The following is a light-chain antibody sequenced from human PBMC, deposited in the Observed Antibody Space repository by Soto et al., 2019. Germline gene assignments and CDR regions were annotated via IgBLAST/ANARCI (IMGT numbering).Light chain of an antibody. CDR1: SSDVARYNY. V-gene: IGLV2-14*03. CDR3: NSYTSSSTRV. Sequence: QPVLTQPASVSGSPGQSITISCTGTSSDVARYNYVSWYQQHPGKAPKLMIYDVSNRPSGVSNRFSGSKSGNTASLTISGLRAEDEADYYCNSYTSSSTRVFGTGTKLTVL. J-gene: IGLJ1*01. CDR2: DVS.